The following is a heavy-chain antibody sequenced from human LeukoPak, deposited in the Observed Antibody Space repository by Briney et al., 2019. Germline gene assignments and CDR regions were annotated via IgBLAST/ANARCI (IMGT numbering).Heavy chain of an antibody. V-gene: IGHV3-21*01. Sequence: GSLRLSCAASGFTFSSYSMNWVRQAPGKGLEWVSSISSSSSYIYYADSVKGRFTISRDNAKISLYLQMNSLRAEDTAVYYCARDRSGYYSDYWGQGTLVTVSS. CDR3: ARDRSGYYSDY. J-gene: IGHJ4*02. CDR2: ISSSSSYI. CDR1: GFTFSSYS. D-gene: IGHD3-22*01.